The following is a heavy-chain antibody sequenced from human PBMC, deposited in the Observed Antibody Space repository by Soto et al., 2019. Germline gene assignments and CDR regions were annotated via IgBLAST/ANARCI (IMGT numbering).Heavy chain of an antibody. V-gene: IGHV1-18*01. CDR2: IITYSGNT. Sequence: QVQLVQSGPEVKKPGASVKVSCKAAGYTFTNYGITWVRQAPGQGLEWMGWIITYSGNTNYAQKLQDRVSLTADTSTSTDYMELRSLRSDDTAVYYCASIPGYSTTWYYAFDIWGQGTLVTVSS. J-gene: IGHJ3*02. CDR1: GYTFTNYG. CDR3: ASIPGYSTTWYYAFDI. D-gene: IGHD6-13*01.